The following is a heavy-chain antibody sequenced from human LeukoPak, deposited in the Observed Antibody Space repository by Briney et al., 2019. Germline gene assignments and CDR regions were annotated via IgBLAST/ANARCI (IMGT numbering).Heavy chain of an antibody. D-gene: IGHD6-13*01. Sequence: SETPSLTCTVSGDSIRNFYRSWIRQPAGEGLEWIGRIYTSGSTNYNPSLKSRVTMSVDTSKNQFSLKLSSVTAADTAVYYCARDVVAAPGTWDYWGQGTLVTVSS. CDR3: ARDVVAAPGTWDY. V-gene: IGHV4-4*07. CDR2: IYTSGST. CDR1: GDSIRNFY. J-gene: IGHJ4*02.